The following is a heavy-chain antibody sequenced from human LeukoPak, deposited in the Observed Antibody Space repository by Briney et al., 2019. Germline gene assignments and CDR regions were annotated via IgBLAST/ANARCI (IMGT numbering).Heavy chain of an antibody. Sequence: GGSLRLSRAASGFTFSSYWMSWVRQAPGKGLEWVANIKQDGSEKYYVDSVKGRFTISRDNAKNSLYLQMNSLRAEDTAVYYCARDKQQLVLQAAFQHWGQGTLVTVSS. D-gene: IGHD6-13*01. CDR1: GFTFSSYW. J-gene: IGHJ1*01. CDR3: ARDKQQLVLQAAFQH. CDR2: IKQDGSEK. V-gene: IGHV3-7*01.